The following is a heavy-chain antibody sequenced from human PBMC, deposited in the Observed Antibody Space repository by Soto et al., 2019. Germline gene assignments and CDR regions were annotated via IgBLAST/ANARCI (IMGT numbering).Heavy chain of an antibody. CDR1: GFTFSGSA. CDR2: IRSKANSYAT. J-gene: IGHJ6*03. V-gene: IGHV3-73*01. D-gene: IGHD3-10*01. CDR3: TRHLDASGSGTYYYYYYYMDV. Sequence: EVQLVESGGGLVQPGGSLKLSCAASGFTFSGSAMHWVRQASGKGLEWVGRIRSKANSYATAYAASVKGRFTISRDDSKNTAYLQMNSLKTEDTAVYYCTRHLDASGSGTYYYYYYYMDVWGKGTTVTVSS.